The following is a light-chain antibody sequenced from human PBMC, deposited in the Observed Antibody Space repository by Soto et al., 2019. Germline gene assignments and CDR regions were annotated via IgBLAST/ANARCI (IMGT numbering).Light chain of an antibody. CDR2: GAS. J-gene: IGKJ1*01. Sequence: EMVLTQSPGTLSLSPGERATLSCRASQSVSSNYLAWYQQKPGQAPRLLIYGASSRATGIPDRFSGSGSGTDFTRTISSLEHEDFAVYYCQQYGGSSGTFGQGPKVEI. V-gene: IGKV3-20*01. CDR3: QQYGGSSGT. CDR1: QSVSSNY.